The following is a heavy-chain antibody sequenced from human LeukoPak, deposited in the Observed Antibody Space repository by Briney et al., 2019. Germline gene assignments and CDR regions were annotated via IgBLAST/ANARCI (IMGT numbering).Heavy chain of an antibody. CDR3: AKDWSSSWPSLFDY. Sequence: ASVKVSCKTSGYTFTGYYLHWVRQAPGQGLEWMGWINPNSGDTNYAQKFQGRVTMTRDTSITTAYMELSRLKSDDTAVYFCAKDWSSSWPSLFDYWGQGTLVIVSS. V-gene: IGHV1-2*02. CDR2: INPNSGDT. J-gene: IGHJ4*02. CDR1: GYTFTGYY. D-gene: IGHD6-13*01.